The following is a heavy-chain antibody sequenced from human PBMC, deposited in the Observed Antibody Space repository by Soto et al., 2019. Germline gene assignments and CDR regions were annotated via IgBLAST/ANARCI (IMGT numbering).Heavy chain of an antibody. CDR2: ISGSGGST. CDR1: GFTFSSYA. D-gene: IGHD2-15*01. CDR3: AKASIVVVVAATDI. Sequence: EVQLLESGGGLVQPGGSLRLSCAASGFTFSSYAMSWVRQAPGKGLEWVAAISGSGGSTYYADTVKGRFTISRDNSKNTLYLQMNSLRAKDTAVYYCAKASIVVVVAATDIWGQGTMVTVSS. V-gene: IGHV3-23*01. J-gene: IGHJ3*02.